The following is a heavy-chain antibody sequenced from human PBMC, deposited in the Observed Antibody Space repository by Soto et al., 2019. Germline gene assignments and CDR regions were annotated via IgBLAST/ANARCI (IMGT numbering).Heavy chain of an antibody. Sequence: QVQLVESGGGVVQPGRSLRLSCAASGFTFSSNGMHWVRQAPGKRLEWVAVIWYDGSNKYYADSVKGRFTISRDNSKNKLYLPMNSLRAEDTAVYYCARDQTPGYGDYAHFDYWGQGTLVTVSS. V-gene: IGHV3-33*01. CDR1: GFTFSSNG. D-gene: IGHD4-17*01. J-gene: IGHJ4*02. CDR3: ARDQTPGYGDYAHFDY. CDR2: IWYDGSNK.